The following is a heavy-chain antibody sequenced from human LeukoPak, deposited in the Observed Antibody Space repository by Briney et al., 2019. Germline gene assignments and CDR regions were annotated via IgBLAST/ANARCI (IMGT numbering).Heavy chain of an antibody. CDR3: ATGQQFDS. V-gene: IGHV5-51*01. J-gene: IGHJ4*02. D-gene: IGHD1-14*01. CDR1: GYSFSNYW. Sequence: GEPLEISCKGSGYSFSNYWIGWVRQMPGKGLEWIGIIFPDDSDTRYSPSFQGQVTISADKSISTAYLRWSSLKASDSAIYYCATGQQFDSWGQGTLVTVSS. CDR2: IFPDDSDT.